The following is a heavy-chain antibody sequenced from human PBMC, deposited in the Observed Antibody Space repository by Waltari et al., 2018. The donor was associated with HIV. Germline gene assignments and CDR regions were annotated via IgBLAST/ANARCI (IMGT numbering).Heavy chain of an antibody. D-gene: IGHD2-21*02. CDR1: GASITSGNYF. CDR3: AREALVYKYGRYCSDDDCYSRWFDP. J-gene: IGHJ5*02. Sequence: QVQLQESGPGLVKFSQTLSLTCNVSGASITSGNYFWTWVRQPAGKTLEWIGRISTSASIKDTTSLKGGGNISRDTSNNHFSLTVTSVTAADTAVYYCAREALVYKYGRYCSDDDCYSRWFDPWGHGTQVTVSS. V-gene: IGHV4-61*02. CDR2: ISTSASI.